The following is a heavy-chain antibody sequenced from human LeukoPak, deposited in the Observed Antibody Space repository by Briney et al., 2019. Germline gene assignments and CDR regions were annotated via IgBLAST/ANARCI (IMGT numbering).Heavy chain of an antibody. CDR3: AKVETSGGANCYALDY. Sequence: GGSLRLSCAASGFAFGGYSMNWVRQAPGRGPEWVSLISTTSTSIYYADSVRGRFTISRDNARNSLYLQMNSLSAEDTAVYYCAKVETSGGANCYALDYWGQGTLVTVSS. V-gene: IGHV3-21*04. CDR2: ISTTSTSI. CDR1: GFAFGGYS. J-gene: IGHJ4*02. D-gene: IGHD2-2*01.